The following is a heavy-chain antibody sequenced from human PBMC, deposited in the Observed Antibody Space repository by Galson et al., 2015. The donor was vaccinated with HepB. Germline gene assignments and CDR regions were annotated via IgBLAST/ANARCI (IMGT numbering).Heavy chain of an antibody. J-gene: IGHJ5*02. V-gene: IGHV5-10-1*01. Sequence: QSGAEVKKPGESLRISCKGSGYSFTSYWISWVRQMPGKGLEWTGRIDPSDSYTNYSPSFQGHVTISADKSISTAYLQWSSLKASDTAMYYCARHGSHLEWLLENWFDPWGQGTLVTVSS. CDR3: ARHGSHLEWLLENWFDP. D-gene: IGHD3-3*01. CDR2: IDPSDSYT. CDR1: GYSFTSYW.